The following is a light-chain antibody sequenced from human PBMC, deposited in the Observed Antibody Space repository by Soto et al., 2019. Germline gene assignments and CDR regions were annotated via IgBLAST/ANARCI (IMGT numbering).Light chain of an antibody. Sequence: QSVLTQPPSASGSPGQSVTISCTGTSSDVGGYKYVSWHQQYPGKAPKLMIYAVNKRPSGVPDRFSGSKSGNTASLTVSGLQAEDEADYYCSSYAGSNNYVFGTGTKVTVL. J-gene: IGLJ1*01. CDR1: SSDVGGYKY. V-gene: IGLV2-8*01. CDR3: SSYAGSNNYV. CDR2: AVN.